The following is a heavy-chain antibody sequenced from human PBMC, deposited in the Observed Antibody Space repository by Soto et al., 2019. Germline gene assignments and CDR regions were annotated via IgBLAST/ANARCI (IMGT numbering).Heavy chain of an antibody. V-gene: IGHV4-59*08. Sequence: SETLSLTCTVSGGSISSYYWSWIRQPPGKGLEWIGYIYYSGSTNYNPSLKSRVTISVDTSKNQFSLKLSSVTAADTAVYYCARKPGGYYYYMDVWGKGTTVTVSS. CDR2: IYYSGST. J-gene: IGHJ6*03. D-gene: IGHD2-15*01. CDR1: GGSISSYY. CDR3: ARKPGGYYYYMDV.